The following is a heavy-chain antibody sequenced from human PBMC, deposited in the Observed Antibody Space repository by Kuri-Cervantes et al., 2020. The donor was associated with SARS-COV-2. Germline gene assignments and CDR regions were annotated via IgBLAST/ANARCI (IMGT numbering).Heavy chain of an antibody. Sequence: GGSLRLSCADSGFTFSSYSMNWVRQAPGKGLEWVSYISSSGSTIYYADSVKGRFTISRDNAKNSLYLQMNSLRAEDTAVYYCARSSVPAEFDYWGQGTLVTVSS. D-gene: IGHD2-2*01. V-gene: IGHV3-48*04. J-gene: IGHJ4*02. CDR3: ARSSVPAEFDY. CDR2: ISSSGSTI. CDR1: GFTFSSYS.